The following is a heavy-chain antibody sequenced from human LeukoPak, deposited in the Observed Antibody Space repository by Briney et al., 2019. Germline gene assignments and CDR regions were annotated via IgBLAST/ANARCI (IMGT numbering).Heavy chain of an antibody. CDR1: GFTFSSYN. CDR3: ARDPYSGGYGAYYYYYMDV. V-gene: IGHV3-21*01. Sequence: GGSLRLSCAASGFTFSSYNMNWVRRTPGKGLEWVSSITSSSSYMFYADSVRGRFTVSRDNAENSLYLQMNSLRDEDTAVYYCARDPYSGGYGAYYYYYMDVWGKGTTVTVSS. D-gene: IGHD6-19*01. CDR2: ITSSSSYM. J-gene: IGHJ6*03.